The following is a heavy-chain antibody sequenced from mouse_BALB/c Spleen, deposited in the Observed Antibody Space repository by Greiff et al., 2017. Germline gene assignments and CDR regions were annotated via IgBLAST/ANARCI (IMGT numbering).Heavy chain of an antibody. Sequence: VQRVESGAELVRPGTSVKISCKASGYTFTNYWLGWVKQRPGHGLEWIGDIYPGGGYTNYNEKFKGKATLTADTSSSTAYMQLSSLTSEDSAVYFCAQWDYAMDYWGQGTSVTVSS. V-gene: IGHV1-63*02. CDR2: IYPGGGYT. CDR1: GYTFTNYW. CDR3: AQWDYAMDY. J-gene: IGHJ4*01. D-gene: IGHD1-3*01.